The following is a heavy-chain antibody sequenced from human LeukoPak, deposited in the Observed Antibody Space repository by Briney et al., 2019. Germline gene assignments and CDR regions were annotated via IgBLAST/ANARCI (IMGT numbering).Heavy chain of an antibody. D-gene: IGHD6-13*01. J-gene: IGHJ4*02. CDR1: GYTFTGYY. CDR3: AANIIAAAGTTAFDD. Sequence: RASVKVSFKASGYTFTGYYMHWVRQAPGQGLEWMGWVNPNSGGTNYAQKFQGRVTMTRDTSISTAYMELSRLRSDDTAVYYCAANIIAAAGTTAFDDWGQGALETVSS. V-gene: IGHV1-2*02. CDR2: VNPNSGGT.